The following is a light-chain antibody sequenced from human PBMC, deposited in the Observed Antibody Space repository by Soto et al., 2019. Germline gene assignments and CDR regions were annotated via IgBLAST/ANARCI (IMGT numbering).Light chain of an antibody. CDR3: QQYGA. CDR2: KSS. J-gene: IGKJ1*01. Sequence: DIQITQSPSALSASVGDRVTSTCRASASISSWLAWHQQQPGKAPKLLISKSSILENGVPSRFSGGGSGTEFTLTISSLQPDDFATYYCQQYGAFGQGTKVDIK. CDR1: ASISSW. V-gene: IGKV1-5*03.